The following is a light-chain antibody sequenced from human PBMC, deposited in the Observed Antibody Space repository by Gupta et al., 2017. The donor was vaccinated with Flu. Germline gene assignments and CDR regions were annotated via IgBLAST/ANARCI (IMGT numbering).Light chain of an antibody. CDR1: EPITTY. CDR3: QQSYSTPWT. Sequence: DIQMTQSPPSLSASVGDRVTITCRATEPITTYLNWYQQKPGKAPRLLIYAASSLESGVPSRFAGSGSGTDFTLTISRLQPEDFASYYCQQSYSTPWTFGQGTKVEIK. J-gene: IGKJ1*01. CDR2: AAS. V-gene: IGKV1-39*01.